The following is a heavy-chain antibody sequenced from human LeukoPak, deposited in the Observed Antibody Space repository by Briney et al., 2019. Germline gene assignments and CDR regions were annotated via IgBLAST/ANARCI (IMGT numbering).Heavy chain of an antibody. Sequence: SVTVSCKASGGTFSSYAIDWVRQAPGQGLEWMGGIIPIFGTTNYAQKFQGRVTITAVESMRTAYMELSSLRSDDTRVYYCARGWLAETTVVTPYNYWGQGTLVTVSS. CDR3: ARGWLAETTVVTPYNY. D-gene: IGHD4-23*01. V-gene: IGHV1-69*13. J-gene: IGHJ4*02. CDR2: IIPIFGTT. CDR1: GGTFSSYA.